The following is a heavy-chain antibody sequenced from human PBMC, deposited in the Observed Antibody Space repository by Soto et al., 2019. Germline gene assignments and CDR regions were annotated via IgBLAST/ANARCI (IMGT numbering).Heavy chain of an antibody. V-gene: IGHV3-15*07. CDR1: GFTFSNAW. CDR2: IKSKTDGGTT. Sequence: GGSLRLSCAASGFTFSNAWMNWVRQAPGKGLEWVGRIKSKTDGGTTDYAAPVKGRFTISRDDSKNTLYLQMNSLKTEDTAVYYCTTGYADYGDLAKRYYYYYGMDVWGQGTTVTVS. J-gene: IGHJ6*02. CDR3: TTGYADYGDLAKRYYYYYGMDV. D-gene: IGHD4-17*01.